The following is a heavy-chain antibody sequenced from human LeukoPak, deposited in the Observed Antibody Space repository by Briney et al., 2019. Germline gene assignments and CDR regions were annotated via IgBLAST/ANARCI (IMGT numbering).Heavy chain of an antibody. D-gene: IGHD1-26*01. Sequence: ASVKVSCKASGGTFSSYAISWVRQAPGQGLEWMGIINPSGGSTTYAQRFQGRVTMTGDTSTSTVYMELSSLRSEDTAVYYCARVPGDSGSYYSVYWGQGTLVTVSS. CDR2: INPSGGST. J-gene: IGHJ4*02. V-gene: IGHV1-46*03. CDR3: ARVPGDSGSYYSVY. CDR1: GGTFSSYA.